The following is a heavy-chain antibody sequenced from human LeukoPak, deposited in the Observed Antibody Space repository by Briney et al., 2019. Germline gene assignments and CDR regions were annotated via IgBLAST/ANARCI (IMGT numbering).Heavy chain of an antibody. CDR1: GGTFSSYA. V-gene: IGHV1-69*13. CDR3: ATALGYCSGGSCYRYFDY. D-gene: IGHD2-15*01. J-gene: IGHJ4*02. Sequence: SVKVSCKASGGTFSSYAISWVRQAPGQGLEWMGGIIPIFGTANYAQKFQGRVTITADESTSTAYMELSSLRSEDTAVYYCATALGYCSGGSCYRYFDYWGQGTLVTVSS. CDR2: IIPIFGTA.